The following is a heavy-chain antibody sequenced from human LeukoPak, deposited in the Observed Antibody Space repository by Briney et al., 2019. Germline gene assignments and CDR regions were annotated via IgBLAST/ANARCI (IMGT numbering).Heavy chain of an antibody. Sequence: SGTLSLTCAVSGGSISSSNWWSWVRQPPGKGLEWIGEIYHSGRTNYTPSLKSRVTISVDKSKNQLSLKLSSVTAADTAVYYCARDRGTWNDDGFDYWGQGTLVTVSS. D-gene: IGHD1-1*01. CDR2: IYHSGRT. CDR1: GGSISSSNW. J-gene: IGHJ4*02. V-gene: IGHV4-4*02. CDR3: ARDRGTWNDDGFDY.